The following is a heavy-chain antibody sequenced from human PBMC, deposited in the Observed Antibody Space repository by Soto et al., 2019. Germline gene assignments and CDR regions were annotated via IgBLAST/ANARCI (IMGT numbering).Heavy chain of an antibody. Sequence: SETLSLTCAVYGGSFSGYYWSWIRQPPGKGLEWIGEINHSGSTNYNPSLKSRVTISVDTSKNQFSLKLGSVTAADTAVYYCARGSNYDILTGPLTPYYYYMDVWGKGTTVTVS. CDR1: GGSFSGYY. D-gene: IGHD3-9*01. CDR2: INHSGST. J-gene: IGHJ6*03. CDR3: ARGSNYDILTGPLTPYYYYMDV. V-gene: IGHV4-34*01.